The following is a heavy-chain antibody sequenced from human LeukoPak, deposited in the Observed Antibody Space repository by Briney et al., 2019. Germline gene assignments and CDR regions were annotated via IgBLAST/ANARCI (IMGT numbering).Heavy chain of an antibody. V-gene: IGHV1-8*03. CDR3: ARGPNYSNYGSAYYYYMDV. CDR2: MNPQSGNT. D-gene: IGHD4-11*01. J-gene: IGHJ6*03. Sequence: GSVKVSCKASGYTFTNYDINWVRQATGQGLEWMGWMNPQSGNTGYAQKFQGRVTITRDTSITTAYMELSSLRSEDTAVYYRARGPNYSNYGSAYYYYMDVWGKGTTVTVSS. CDR1: GYTFTNYD.